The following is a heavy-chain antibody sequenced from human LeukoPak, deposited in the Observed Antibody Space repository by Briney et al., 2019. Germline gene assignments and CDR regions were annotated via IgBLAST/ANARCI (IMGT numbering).Heavy chain of an antibody. CDR3: ARDFADFWVYYYGMDV. Sequence: SETLSLTCAVYGGSFSGYYWSWIRQPPGKGLEWIGEINHSGSTNYNPSLKSRVTISVDTSKNQFSLKLSSVTAADTAVYYCARDFADFWVYYYGMDVWGQGTTVTVSS. CDR2: INHSGST. CDR1: GGSFSGYY. J-gene: IGHJ6*02. V-gene: IGHV4-34*01. D-gene: IGHD3-3*01.